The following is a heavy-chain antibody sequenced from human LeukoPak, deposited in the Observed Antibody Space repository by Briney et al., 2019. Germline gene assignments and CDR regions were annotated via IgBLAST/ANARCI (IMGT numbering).Heavy chain of an antibody. D-gene: IGHD3-10*01. Sequence: ASVKVSCKVSGYTLTELSMHWVRQAPGKGLEWMGGFDPEDGETIYAQKFQGRVTMTEDTPTDTAYMELSSLRSEDTAVYYCATVMVRGVIRYYFDYWGQGTLVTVSS. V-gene: IGHV1-24*01. CDR2: FDPEDGET. CDR3: ATVMVRGVIRYYFDY. J-gene: IGHJ4*02. CDR1: GYTLTELS.